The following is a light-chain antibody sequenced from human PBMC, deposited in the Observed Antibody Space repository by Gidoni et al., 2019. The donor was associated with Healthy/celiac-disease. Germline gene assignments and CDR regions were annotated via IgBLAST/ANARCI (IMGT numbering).Light chain of an antibody. CDR3: QPYYSTPPF. CDR2: WAS. CDR1: QRVFYSSNNKNY. Sequence: DIVMTQSPDSLAVSLGERATINCKSSQRVFYSSNNKNYLAWYQQKPGQPPQLLIYWASTRESGVPDRFSGSGSGTDFTLTIRSLQSEDVAVYYCQPYYSTPPFFGQGTKLEIK. J-gene: IGKJ2*01. V-gene: IGKV4-1*01.